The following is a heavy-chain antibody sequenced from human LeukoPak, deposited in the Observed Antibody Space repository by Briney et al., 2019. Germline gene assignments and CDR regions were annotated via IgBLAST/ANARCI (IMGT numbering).Heavy chain of an antibody. CDR3: VKEADNSGTYYMDV. CDR2: VSSSGFST. D-gene: IGHD2/OR15-2a*01. CDR1: GFTFNEYV. J-gene: IGHJ6*03. Sequence: GGSLRLSCAVSGFTFNEYVMSWVRQAPGSGLEWVSAVSSSGFSTYYADSVKGRFTISRDNFKNTLYLQLNSLRGEDTAVYYWVKEADNSGTYYMDVWGKGTTVTVSS. V-gene: IGHV3-23*01.